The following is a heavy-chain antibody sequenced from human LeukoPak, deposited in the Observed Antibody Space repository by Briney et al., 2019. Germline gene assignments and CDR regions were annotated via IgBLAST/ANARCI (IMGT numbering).Heavy chain of an antibody. V-gene: IGHV3-11*01. CDR3: AKDGNTGYYFDY. D-gene: IGHD2/OR15-2a*01. Sequence: GGSLRLSCAASGFTFSDDYMSWIRQAPGKGLEWVSDISSSGGNIHYADSVKGRFTISRDNAKNTLYLQMNSLRAEDTAVYYCAKDGNTGYYFDYWGQGTLVTVSS. J-gene: IGHJ4*02. CDR2: ISSSGGNI. CDR1: GFTFSDDY.